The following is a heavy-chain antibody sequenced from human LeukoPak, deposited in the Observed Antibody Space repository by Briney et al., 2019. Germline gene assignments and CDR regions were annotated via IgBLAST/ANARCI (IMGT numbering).Heavy chain of an antibody. CDR1: GYTFTGYY. D-gene: IGHD2-21*02. Sequence: ASVKASCKASGYTFTGYYMHWGRQAPGQGLEWMEWINPNSGGTNYAQKFQGRVTMTRDTSISTAYMELSRLRSDDTAVYYCARGSPIVVVTAISQPFDYWGQGTLVTVSA. CDR2: INPNSGGT. V-gene: IGHV1-2*02. J-gene: IGHJ4*02. CDR3: ARGSPIVVVTAISQPFDY.